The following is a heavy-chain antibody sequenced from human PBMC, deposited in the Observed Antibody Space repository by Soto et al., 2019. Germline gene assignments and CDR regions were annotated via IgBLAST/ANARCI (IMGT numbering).Heavy chain of an antibody. D-gene: IGHD2-15*01. Sequence: GASVKVSCKASGGAFSNFVISWVRQAPGQGLEWVRGIIPMLDIVHYAQKFQGRVAITADESTSTAYMELSSLSSEDTAVYYCAIEGGQGWFDPWGQGSLVTVSS. CDR1: GGAFSNFV. CDR2: IIPMLDIV. J-gene: IGHJ5*02. V-gene: IGHV1-69*13. CDR3: AIEGGQGWFDP.